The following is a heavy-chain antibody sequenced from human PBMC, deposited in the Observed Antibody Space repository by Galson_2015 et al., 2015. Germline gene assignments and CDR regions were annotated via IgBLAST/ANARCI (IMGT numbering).Heavy chain of an antibody. CDR1: GYTFTSYD. V-gene: IGHV1-8*01. CDR3: ARGPGYSSGWHDDVNYYGVDV. Sequence: SVKVSCKASGYTFTSYDINWVRQTTGQGLEWMGWMNPNSGNTGYAQKFQGRVTMTRNTSISTAYMELSSLRSEDTAVYYCARGPGYSSGWHDDVNYYGVDVWGQGTTVTVSS. J-gene: IGHJ6*02. CDR2: MNPNSGNT. D-gene: IGHD6-19*01.